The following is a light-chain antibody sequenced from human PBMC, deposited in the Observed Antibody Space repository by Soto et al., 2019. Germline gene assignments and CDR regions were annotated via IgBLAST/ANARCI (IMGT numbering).Light chain of an antibody. CDR3: SSYTSSSTYV. CDR2: EVS. CDR1: SRDVGGYNY. V-gene: IGLV2-14*01. Sequence: QSALAQPASVSGSPGQSITISCTGTSRDVGGYNYVSWYQQHPGKAPKLMIYEVSNRPSGVSNRFSGSKSGNTASLTISGLQAEDEADYYCSSYTSSSTYVFGGGTKVIV. J-gene: IGLJ1*01.